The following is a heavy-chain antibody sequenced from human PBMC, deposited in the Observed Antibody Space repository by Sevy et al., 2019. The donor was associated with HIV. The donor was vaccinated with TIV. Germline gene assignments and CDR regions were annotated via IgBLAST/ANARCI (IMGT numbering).Heavy chain of an antibody. V-gene: IGHV4-4*07. Sequence: SETLSLTCTVSGGSISSYYWSWIRQPAGKGLEWIGRIYTSGSTNYNPSLKSRVTMPVDTSKNQFSLKLSSVTAADTAVYYCARGSHTPRGSSSRENDAFDIWGQGTMVTVSS. D-gene: IGHD6-6*01. CDR2: IYTSGST. CDR1: GGSISSYY. CDR3: ARGSHTPRGSSSRENDAFDI. J-gene: IGHJ3*02.